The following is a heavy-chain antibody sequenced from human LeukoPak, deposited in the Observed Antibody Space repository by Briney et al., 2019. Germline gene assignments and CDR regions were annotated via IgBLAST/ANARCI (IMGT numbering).Heavy chain of an antibody. CDR1: GGSFSGYY. CDR2: INHSGST. J-gene: IGHJ4*02. D-gene: IGHD4-23*01. Sequence: SETLSLTCAVYGGSFSGYYWSWIRQPPGKGLEWIGEINHSGSTNYNRSLKSRVTISVDTSKNQFSLKLSSVTAADTAVYYCARRPDYGGNLPNFDYWGQGTLVTVSS. V-gene: IGHV4-34*01. CDR3: ARRPDYGGNLPNFDY.